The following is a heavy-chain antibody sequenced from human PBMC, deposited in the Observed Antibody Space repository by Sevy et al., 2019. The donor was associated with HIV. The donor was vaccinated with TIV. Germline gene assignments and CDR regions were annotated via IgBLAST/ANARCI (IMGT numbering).Heavy chain of an antibody. V-gene: IGHV3-7*01. CDR3: ARGNYYDSTGYYPDTFDI. Sequence: GGSLRLSCTASGFTFSNYWMSWVRQAPGKGLEWVANIKQDGSKKYYVDSVKGRFTISRDNAKNSLYLQMNSLRADDTAVYYCARGNYYDSTGYYPDTFDIWGQGTMVTVSS. CDR1: GFTFSNYW. D-gene: IGHD3-22*01. J-gene: IGHJ3*02. CDR2: IKQDGSKK.